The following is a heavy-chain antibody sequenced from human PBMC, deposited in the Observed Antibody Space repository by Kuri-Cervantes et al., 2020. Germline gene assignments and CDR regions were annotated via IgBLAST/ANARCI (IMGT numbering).Heavy chain of an antibody. CDR3: ARAHLGAPYCSSTSCYSYGMDV. D-gene: IGHD2-2*01. J-gene: IGHJ6*04. CDR2: IIPIFGTA. V-gene: IGHV1-69*13. CDR1: GGTFSSYA. Sequence: SVKVSCKASGGTFSSYAISWVRQAPGQGLEWMGGIIPIFGTANYAQKFQGRVTITADESTSTAYMELSSLRSEDTAVYYCARAHLGAPYCSSTSCYSYGMDVWGKGTTVTVSS.